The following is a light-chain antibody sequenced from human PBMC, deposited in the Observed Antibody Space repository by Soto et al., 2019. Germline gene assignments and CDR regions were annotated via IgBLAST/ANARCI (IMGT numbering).Light chain of an antibody. CDR3: SSYTSSSTYV. CDR2: DVS. CDR1: SGDVGAYNY. Sequence: QSALTQPASVSGSPGQSITISCTGTSGDVGAYNYVSWYQQHPGKAPELMVYDVSNRPSGVSNRFSGSKSGNTASLTISGLQAEDEADYYCSSYTSSSTYVFGTGTKVTVL. V-gene: IGLV2-14*03. J-gene: IGLJ1*01.